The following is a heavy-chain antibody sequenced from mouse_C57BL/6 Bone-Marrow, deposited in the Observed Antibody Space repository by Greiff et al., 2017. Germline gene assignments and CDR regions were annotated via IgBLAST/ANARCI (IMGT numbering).Heavy chain of an antibody. D-gene: IGHD2-4*01. J-gene: IGHJ3*01. CDR1: GYNIKNSY. Sequence: VQLQQSVAELVRPGASVKLSCTASGYNIKNSYMHWVKQRPEQGLEWIGRLDPANGNTKYAPKFQGKATITADTSYNTAYLQLSSLTSEDTAIYNCARRWYIYYDYDGFAYWGQGTLVTVSA. CDR3: ARRWYIYYDYDGFAY. CDR2: LDPANGNT. V-gene: IGHV14-3*01.